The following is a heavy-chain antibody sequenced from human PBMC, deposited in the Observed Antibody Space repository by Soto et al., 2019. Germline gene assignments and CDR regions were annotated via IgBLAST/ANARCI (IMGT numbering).Heavy chain of an antibody. D-gene: IGHD6-6*01. CDR1: GYTFTSYY. Sequence: ASVKGSCKTSGYTFTSYYMHWVRQAPGQRLEWMGWINAGNGNTKYSQKFQGRVTITRDTSASTAYMELSSLRSEDTAVYYCARGSSPYYYYYMDVWGKGTTVTVSS. CDR3: ARGSSPYYYYYMDV. CDR2: INAGNGNT. V-gene: IGHV1-3*01. J-gene: IGHJ6*03.